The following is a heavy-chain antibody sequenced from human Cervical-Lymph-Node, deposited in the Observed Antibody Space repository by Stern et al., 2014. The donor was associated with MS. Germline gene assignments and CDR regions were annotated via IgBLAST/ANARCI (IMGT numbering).Heavy chain of an antibody. D-gene: IGHD2-15*01. V-gene: IGHV5-51*03. CDR3: ARRSGHRGAFDI. CDR2: VYPGDSDT. Sequence: EVQLVEYGAEVKKPGESLKISCKGSGYTFSNYWIGWVRQMPGKGLEWMGVVYPGDSDTRYSPSFQGQVTISADKSIDTAYLQWTGLKASDTAMYYCARRSGHRGAFDIWGQGTMVTVSS. CDR1: GYTFSNYW. J-gene: IGHJ3*02.